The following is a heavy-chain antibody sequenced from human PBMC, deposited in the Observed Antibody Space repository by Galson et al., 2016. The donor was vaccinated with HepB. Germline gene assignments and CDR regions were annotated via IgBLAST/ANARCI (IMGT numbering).Heavy chain of an antibody. CDR2: VSYDVTNQ. V-gene: IGHV3-30-3*01. Sequence: SLRLSCAASGFTFSGYDMHWVRQAPGKGLEWVAFVSYDVTNQYYTDSVTGRFTISRDNPKSTLYLQMNGLRPEDSALYYCAREVTYCSGGGCYYFDYWGQGTLVTVS. CDR3: AREVTYCSGGGCYYFDY. J-gene: IGHJ4*02. D-gene: IGHD2-15*01. CDR1: GFTFSGYD.